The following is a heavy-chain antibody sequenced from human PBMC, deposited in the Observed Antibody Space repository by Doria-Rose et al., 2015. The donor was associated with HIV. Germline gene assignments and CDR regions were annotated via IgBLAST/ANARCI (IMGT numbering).Heavy chain of an antibody. D-gene: IGHD6-6*01. CDR1: TGSFSGHY. Sequence: QVQLQESGAGLLQPSETLSLTCAVYTGSFSGHYWSWIRQAPGKGLEWIGEITHRGSPNYNPSLKSRVTMSVNPSKNQFSLRLTSVTAADTAVYYCARVPGNYSSSPFDFWGQGSLVVVSS. CDR2: ITHRGSP. V-gene: IGHV4-34*01. CDR3: ARVPGNYSSSPFDF. J-gene: IGHJ4*02.